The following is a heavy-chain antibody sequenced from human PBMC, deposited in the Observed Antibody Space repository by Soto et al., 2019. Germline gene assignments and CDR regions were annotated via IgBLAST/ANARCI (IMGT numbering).Heavy chain of an antibody. D-gene: IGHD5-12*01. CDR1: GYTFINYA. Sequence: QVQLVQSGPEVKKPGASVKVSCKASGYTFINYAITWVRQAPGQGLEWMGWINTYNGNTNYAENLQGRATMTTDTSTNTAYMEVRSLRSDDTAVYYCANSPRGEVATDWGQGTLVTVSS. V-gene: IGHV1-18*01. CDR2: INTYNGNT. CDR3: ANSPRGEVATD. J-gene: IGHJ4*02.